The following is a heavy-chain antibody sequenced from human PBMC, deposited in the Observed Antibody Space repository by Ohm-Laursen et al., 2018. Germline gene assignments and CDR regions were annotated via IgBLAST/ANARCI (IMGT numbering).Heavy chain of an antibody. Sequence: SSVKVSCKASGYTFTGYYMHWVRQAPGQGLEWMGWINPNSGGTNYAQKFQGRVTMTRDTSISTAYMELSRLRSDDTAVYYCASVGYCSSTSCYTHYYYYGMDVWGQGTTVIVSS. V-gene: IGHV1-2*02. CDR2: INPNSGGT. D-gene: IGHD2-2*02. CDR3: ASVGYCSSTSCYTHYYYYGMDV. CDR1: GYTFTGYY. J-gene: IGHJ6*02.